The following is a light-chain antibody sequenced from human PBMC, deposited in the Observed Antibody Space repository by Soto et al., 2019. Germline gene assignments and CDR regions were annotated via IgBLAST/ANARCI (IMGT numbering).Light chain of an antibody. CDR2: GAS. CDR1: QSVSSN. CDR3: QQYNNWPPIT. V-gene: IGKV3-15*01. Sequence: EIVMTQSPATLSVSPGERATLSCRASQSVSSNFAWYQQKPGRAPRILIYGASTRATGIPARFSGSGSGTDFTLTISSLETEDFAVYYCQQYNNWPPITFGQGTRLEIK. J-gene: IGKJ5*01.